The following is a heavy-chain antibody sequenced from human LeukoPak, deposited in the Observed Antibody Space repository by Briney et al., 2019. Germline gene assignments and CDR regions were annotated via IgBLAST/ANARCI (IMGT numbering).Heavy chain of an antibody. J-gene: IGHJ3*02. CDR1: GGSISSHY. V-gene: IGHV4-59*06. Sequence: SETLSLTCTVSGGSISSHYWSWIRQHPGKGLEWIGYIYYSGSTYYNPSLKSRVTISVDTSKNQFSLKLSSVTAADTAVYYCASTTGYSPRRGRDAFDIWGQGTMVTVSS. CDR3: ASTTGYSPRRGRDAFDI. D-gene: IGHD5-18*01. CDR2: IYYSGST.